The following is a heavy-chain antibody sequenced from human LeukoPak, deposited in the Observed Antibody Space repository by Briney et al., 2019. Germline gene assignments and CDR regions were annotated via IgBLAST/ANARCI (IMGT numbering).Heavy chain of an antibody. CDR1: GGSFSGYY. Sequence: PSETLSLTCAVYGGSFSGYYWNWIRQPPGKGLEWIGEINHSGSTNYNPSLKSRVTISVDTSKNQFSLKLSSVTAADTAVYYCARGSVRFLEWLFNSNYYYGMDVWGQGTTVTVSS. V-gene: IGHV4-34*01. CDR2: INHSGST. J-gene: IGHJ6*02. CDR3: ARGSVRFLEWLFNSNYYYGMDV. D-gene: IGHD3-3*01.